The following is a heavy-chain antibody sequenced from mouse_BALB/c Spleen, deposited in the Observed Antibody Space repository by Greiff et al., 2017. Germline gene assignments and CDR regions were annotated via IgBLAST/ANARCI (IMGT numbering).Heavy chain of an antibody. CDR2: ISYSGST. CDR1: GDSITSGY. Sequence: EVQRVESGPSLVKPSQTLSLTCSVTGDSITSGYWNWIRKFPGNKLEYMGYISYSGSTYYNPSLKSRISITRDTSKNQYYLQLNSVTTEDTATYYCARFGGYFSWFAYWGQGTLVTVSA. J-gene: IGHJ3*01. CDR3: ARFGGYFSWFAY. D-gene: IGHD2-3*01. V-gene: IGHV3-8*02.